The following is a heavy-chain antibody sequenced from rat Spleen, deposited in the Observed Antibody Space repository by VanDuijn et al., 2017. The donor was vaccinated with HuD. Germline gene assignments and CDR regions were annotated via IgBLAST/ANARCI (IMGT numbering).Heavy chain of an antibody. Sequence: EVQLVESGGGLVQPGRSMNLSCAASGFNFSDYYIAWVRQAPKKGLAWVASISSSSRSTYYRDSVKGRFTISRDIAKATLFLQMNSLRSDDTATYYCTRVRGRYFDYWGQGVMVTVSS. J-gene: IGHJ2*01. V-gene: IGHV5-22*01. CDR2: ISSSSRST. CDR1: GFNFSDYY. D-gene: IGHD4-3*01. CDR3: TRVRGRYFDY.